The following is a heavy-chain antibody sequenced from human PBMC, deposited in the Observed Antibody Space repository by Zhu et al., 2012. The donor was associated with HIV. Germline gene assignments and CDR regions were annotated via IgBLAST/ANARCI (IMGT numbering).Heavy chain of an antibody. CDR2: ILDSGST. V-gene: IGHV4-59*03. CDR1: GGSISSRY. D-gene: IGHD3-10*01. CDR3: ATYYYGSEVSYYFDH. J-gene: IGHJ4*02. Sequence: QVQLQESGPGLVKPSETLSLNCTVSGGSISSRYWSWIRQSPGKGLEWIGYILDSGSTNYNPSLKSRVTISTGTSKKQFSLKLTSVIPADTAVYYCATYYYGSEVSYYFDHWGQGTPSPSPQ.